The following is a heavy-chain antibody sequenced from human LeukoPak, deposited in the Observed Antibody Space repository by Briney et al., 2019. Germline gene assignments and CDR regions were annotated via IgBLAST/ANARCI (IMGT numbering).Heavy chain of an antibody. CDR1: GGSFSGYY. CDR2: IYYSGST. D-gene: IGHD3-10*01. J-gene: IGHJ6*03. Sequence: NASETLSLTCAVYGGSFSGYYWSWIRQPPGKGLEWIGYIYYSGSTNYNPSLKSRVTISVDTSKNQFSLKLSSVTAADTAVYYCARGVTMVRGRGHMDVWGKGTTVTISS. V-gene: IGHV4-59*01. CDR3: ARGVTMVRGRGHMDV.